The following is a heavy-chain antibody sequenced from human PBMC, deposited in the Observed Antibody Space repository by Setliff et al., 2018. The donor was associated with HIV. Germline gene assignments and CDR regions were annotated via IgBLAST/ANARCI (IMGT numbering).Heavy chain of an antibody. Sequence: ASVKVSCKASGGTFSSYGIGWVRQAPGQGLEWMGGIIPVFGTSNYAQNFQGTVTITADISTSTAYMELSSLRSEDTAVYYCARHYFDILTGYYNRAFDIWGQGTMVTVSS. D-gene: IGHD3-9*01. CDR3: ARHYFDILTGYYNRAFDI. V-gene: IGHV1-69*06. J-gene: IGHJ3*02. CDR2: IIPVFGTS. CDR1: GGTFSSYG.